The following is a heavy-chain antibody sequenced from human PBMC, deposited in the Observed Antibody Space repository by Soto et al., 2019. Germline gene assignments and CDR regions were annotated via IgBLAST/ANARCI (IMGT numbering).Heavy chain of an antibody. CDR1: GGSISSGGYY. V-gene: IGHV4-31*03. D-gene: IGHD2-21*02. CDR2: IYYSEST. Sequence: QVQLQESGPGLVKPSQTLSLTCTVSGGSISSGGYYWSWIRQHPGKGLEWIGYIYYSESTYYNPSLKSRVTISVDTSKNQFSLKLSSVTAADTAVYYCARGPRFTYCGGDCYPKLFDYWGQGTLVTVSS. J-gene: IGHJ4*02. CDR3: ARGPRFTYCGGDCYPKLFDY.